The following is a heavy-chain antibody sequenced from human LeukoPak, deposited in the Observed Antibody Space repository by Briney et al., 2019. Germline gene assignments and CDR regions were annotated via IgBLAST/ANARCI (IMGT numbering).Heavy chain of an antibody. CDR3: AREGAIAAAGTGDYYYYYYMDV. J-gene: IGHJ6*03. CDR2: ISSISYSI. V-gene: IGHV3-48*01. CDR1: GFTFSSYS. Sequence: GGSLTLSCAASGFTFSSYSMNWVRQAPGKGLEWVSYISSISYSIYYADSVKGRFTISRDNAKNSLYLQMNSLRAEDTAVYYCAREGAIAAAGTGDYYYYYYMDVWGKGTTVTVSS. D-gene: IGHD6-13*01.